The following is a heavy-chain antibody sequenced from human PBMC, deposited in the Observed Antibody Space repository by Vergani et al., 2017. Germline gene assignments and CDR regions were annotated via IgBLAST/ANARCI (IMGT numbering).Heavy chain of an antibody. CDR3: AIYPRGYGGDPEDYYYGMDG. V-gene: IGHV1-69*02. D-gene: IGHD2-21*02. CDR1: GATFRSNT. Sequence: QVQLVHSGAEVKKPGSSVKVSCKASGATFRSNTISWVRQVPGQGHEWMGRIIPVLGKTKYAQDFQGRLTITADTSTSTAYMELTSRRSHDTAVYYCAIYPRGYGGDPEDYYYGMDGWGQGTTVTVSS. CDR2: IIPVLGKT. J-gene: IGHJ6*02.